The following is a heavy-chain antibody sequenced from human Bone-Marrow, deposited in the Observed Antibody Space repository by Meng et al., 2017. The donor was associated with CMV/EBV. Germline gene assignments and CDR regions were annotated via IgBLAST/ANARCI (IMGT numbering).Heavy chain of an antibody. D-gene: IGHD6-19*01. CDR2: ISDSGST. J-gene: IGHJ4*02. CDR1: GESFSDHY. CDR3: ARRSRYGSGWYVYD. Sequence: GSLRLSCAVYGESFSDHYWTWIRQPPEKGLEWIAEISDSGSTNYNPSLKSRVIISVDTSKNQFSLKVTSVTAADTAVYYCARRSRYGSGWYVYDWGQGTLVTVSS. V-gene: IGHV4-34*01.